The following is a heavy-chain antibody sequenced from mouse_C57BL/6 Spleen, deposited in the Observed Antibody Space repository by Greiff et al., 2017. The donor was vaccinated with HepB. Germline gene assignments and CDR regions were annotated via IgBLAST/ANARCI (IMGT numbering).Heavy chain of an antibody. J-gene: IGHJ3*01. CDR2: IYPGNSDT. CDR1: GYTFTSYW. CDR3: TRREDYDYDGAWFAY. V-gene: IGHV1-5*01. Sequence: VQLQQSGTVLARPGASVKMSCKTSGYTFTSYWMHWVKQRPGQGLEWIGAIYPGNSDTSYNQKFKGKAKLTAVTSASTAYMELSSLTNEDSAVYYCTRREDYDYDGAWFAYWGQGTLVTVSA. D-gene: IGHD2-4*01.